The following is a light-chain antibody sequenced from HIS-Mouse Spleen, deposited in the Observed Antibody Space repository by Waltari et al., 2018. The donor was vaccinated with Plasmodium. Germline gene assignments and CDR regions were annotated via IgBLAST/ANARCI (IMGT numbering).Light chain of an antibody. J-gene: IGLJ3*02. CDR3: CSYAGSSTWV. Sequence: SALTQPASVSGSPGQPITIPCTGTRIDDGRSNLVSCYQQHPGNAPKLMMYEGRKRPSGVSNRFSGSKSGNTASLTISGLQAEDEADYYCCSYAGSSTWVFGGGTKLTVL. V-gene: IGLV2-23*01. CDR1: RIDDGRSNL. CDR2: EGR.